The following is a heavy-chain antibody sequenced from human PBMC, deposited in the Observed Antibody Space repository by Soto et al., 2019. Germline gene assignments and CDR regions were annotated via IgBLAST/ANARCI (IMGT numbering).Heavy chain of an antibody. CDR1: GFTFDDYA. CDR3: AKDAGATKYYFDY. CDR2: ISWNSAKI. J-gene: IGHJ4*02. Sequence: LRLSCAASGFTFDDYAMHWVRQAPGKGLEWVSGISWNSAKIRYADSVKGRFTISRDNAKNSLYLQMNSLRADETALYYCAKDAGATKYYFDYWGQGTLVTVSS. D-gene: IGHD5-12*01. V-gene: IGHV3-9*01.